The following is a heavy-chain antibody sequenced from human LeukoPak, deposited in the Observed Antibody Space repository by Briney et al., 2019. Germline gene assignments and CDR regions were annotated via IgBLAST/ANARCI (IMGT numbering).Heavy chain of an antibody. CDR3: ARDASRALPDY. CDR2: ILEDGSEK. D-gene: IGHD1-26*01. J-gene: IGHJ4*02. CDR1: GFTFSNYL. Sequence: PGGSLRLSCAASGFTFSNYLMSWVRQAPGKGLEWVANILEDGSEKYYVDSVKGRFTISRDNAKNSLFLQMNSLRAEDTALYYCARDASRALPDYWGQGTLVTVSS. V-gene: IGHV3-7*01.